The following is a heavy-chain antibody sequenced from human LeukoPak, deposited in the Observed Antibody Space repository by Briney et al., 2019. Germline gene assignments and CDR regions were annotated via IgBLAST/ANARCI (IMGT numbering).Heavy chain of an antibody. CDR3: ATSPGYSVGSFDY. D-gene: IGHD5-18*01. J-gene: IGHJ4*02. CDR2: IYPGESDT. CDR1: GYRFTTNW. V-gene: IGHV5-51*01. Sequence: KGGESLKIPCKVSGYRFTTNWIGWVRQMPGKGLGWMGIIYPGESDTRYSPSFQGQGTISAEKSIGTAYLQWSSLKATDTATYYCATSPGYSVGSFDYWGQGTLVTVSS.